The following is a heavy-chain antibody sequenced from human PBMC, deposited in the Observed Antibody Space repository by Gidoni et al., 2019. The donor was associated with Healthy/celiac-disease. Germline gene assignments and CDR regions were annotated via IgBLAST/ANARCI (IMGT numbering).Heavy chain of an antibody. J-gene: IGHJ3*02. V-gene: IGHV3-9*01. CDR2: ISWNSGSI. CDR1: GFTFDDYA. Sequence: EVQLVESGGGLVQPGRSLSLSCAASGFTFDDYAMHWVRQAPGKGLEWVSGISWNSGSIGYADSVKGRFTISRDNAKNSLYLQMNSLRAEDTALYYCAKENNAFDIWGQGTMVTVSS. CDR3: AKENNAFDI.